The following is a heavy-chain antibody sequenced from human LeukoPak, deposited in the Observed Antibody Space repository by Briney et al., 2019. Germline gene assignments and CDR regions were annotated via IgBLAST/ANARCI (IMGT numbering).Heavy chain of an antibody. CDR1: GFTFSSYG. V-gene: IGHV3-30*02. Sequence: GGSLRLSCAASGFTFSSYGMHWVRQAPGKGLEWVAFIRYDGSNKYYADSVKGRFTISRDNSKNSLYLQMNSLRAEDTAVYYCAREGSTNYYIDVWGKGTTVTISS. J-gene: IGHJ6*03. CDR2: IRYDGSNK. CDR3: AREGSTNYYIDV. D-gene: IGHD2-2*01.